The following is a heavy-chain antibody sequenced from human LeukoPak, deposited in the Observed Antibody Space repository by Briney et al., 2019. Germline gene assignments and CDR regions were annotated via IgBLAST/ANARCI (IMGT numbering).Heavy chain of an antibody. CDR1: GFTFSSYW. CDR2: IKQDGSEK. Sequence: PGGSLRLSCAASGFTFSSYWMSWVRQAPGKGLEWVANIKQDGSEKYYVDSVKGRFTISRDNAKNSLYLQMNSLRAEDTAVYYCARDSLVIITSGALDIWGQGTMVTVSS. V-gene: IGHV3-7*01. D-gene: IGHD3-9*01. J-gene: IGHJ3*02. CDR3: ARDSLVIITSGALDI.